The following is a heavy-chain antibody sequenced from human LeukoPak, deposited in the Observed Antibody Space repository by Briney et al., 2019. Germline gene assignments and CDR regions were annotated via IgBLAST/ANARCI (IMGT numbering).Heavy chain of an antibody. V-gene: IGHV4-4*09. J-gene: IGHJ4*02. CDR3: ARRYCYRTSCYYYFDY. Sequence: SETLSLTCTVSAGSISSYYWSWIRQPPGKGLEWIGDIYTSEITDYNPSLKSRVTISIDTSKNQFSLKLSSVTAADTAVYYCARRYCYRTSCYYYFDYWGQGTLVTVSS. D-gene: IGHD2-2*01. CDR1: AGSISSYY. CDR2: IYTSEIT.